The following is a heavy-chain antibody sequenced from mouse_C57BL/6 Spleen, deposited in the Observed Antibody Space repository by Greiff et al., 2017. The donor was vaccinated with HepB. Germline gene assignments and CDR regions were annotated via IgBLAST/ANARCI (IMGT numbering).Heavy chain of an antibody. V-gene: IGHV5-17*01. Sequence: EVKLMESGGGLVKPGGSLKLSCAASGFTFSDYGMHWVRQAPEKGLEWVAYISSGSSTIYYADTVKGRFTISRDNAKNTLFLQMTSLRSEDTAMYYCARLELGYYAMDYWGQGTSVTVSS. D-gene: IGHD4-1*01. CDR1: GFTFSDYG. J-gene: IGHJ4*01. CDR2: ISSGSSTI. CDR3: ARLELGYYAMDY.